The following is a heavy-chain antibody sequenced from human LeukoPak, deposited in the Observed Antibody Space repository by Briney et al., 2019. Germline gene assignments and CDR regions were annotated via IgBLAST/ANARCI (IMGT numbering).Heavy chain of an antibody. Sequence: GGSLRLSCAASGFTVSSNYMSWVRQAPGKGLEWVSVIYSGGSTYYADSVKGRFTISRDNSKNTLYLQMNSLRAEDTAVYYCAKFETYYYDSSGYIHDYWGQGTLVTVSS. CDR3: AKFETYYYDSSGYIHDY. D-gene: IGHD3-22*01. CDR1: GFTVSSNY. V-gene: IGHV3-66*01. CDR2: IYSGGST. J-gene: IGHJ4*02.